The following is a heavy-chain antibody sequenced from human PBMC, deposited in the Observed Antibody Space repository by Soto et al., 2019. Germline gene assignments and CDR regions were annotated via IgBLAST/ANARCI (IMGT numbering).Heavy chain of an antibody. CDR1: GXXVXXXSXY. V-gene: IGHV4-31*03. Sequence: QXQLQESGPRLVKPSHTLSLTCTVSGXXVXXXSXYXXWVRQXPGRGLEWIGYVYESGYTYYNMSLKSRLTISLDRSNNQFSXGLTSVTAADTAVXXXVXALRXXXXXXPWFDPWGQGTLVTVSS. J-gene: IGHJ5*02. CDR3: VXALRXXXXXXPWFDP. CDR2: VYESGYT.